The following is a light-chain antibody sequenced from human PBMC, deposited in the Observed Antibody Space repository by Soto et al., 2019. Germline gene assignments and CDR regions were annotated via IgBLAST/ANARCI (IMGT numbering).Light chain of an antibody. V-gene: IGKV1-39*01. J-gene: IGKJ2*01. Sequence: DIQMTQSPCSLSASVGERVTITCRASQSISSYLNWYQQKPGKAPKLLIYAASSLQSGVPSRFSGSGSGTDFTLTISSLQPEDFATYYCQQSYSTPYTFGQGTKLEIK. CDR1: QSISSY. CDR2: AAS. CDR3: QQSYSTPYT.